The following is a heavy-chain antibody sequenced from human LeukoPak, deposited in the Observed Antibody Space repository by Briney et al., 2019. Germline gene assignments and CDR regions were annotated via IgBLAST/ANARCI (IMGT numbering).Heavy chain of an antibody. CDR3: ARLLGTLGAFDI. CDR1: GGTFSSYA. CDR2: IIPILGTA. Sequence: ASVKVSCTASGGTFSSYAISWVRQAPGQGLEWMGGIIPILGTANYAQKFQGRVTITTDESTSTAYVELSSLRSEDTAVYYCARLLGTLGAFDIWGQGTMVTVSS. V-gene: IGHV1-69*05. J-gene: IGHJ3*02. D-gene: IGHD2/OR15-2a*01.